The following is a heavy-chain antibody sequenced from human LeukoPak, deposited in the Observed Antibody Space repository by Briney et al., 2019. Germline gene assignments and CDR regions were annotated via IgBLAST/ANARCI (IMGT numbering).Heavy chain of an antibody. V-gene: IGHV1-2*02. CDR1: GYSFIDYY. Sequence: GASVKVSCKASGYSFIDYYLHWLRQAPGQGLECMGWINPDSGGTNNAQRFQGRVTMTRDTSIPTVYMEPSRLRSDDTAVFYCTREARAGNWFDPWGQGTPVIVSS. J-gene: IGHJ5*02. D-gene: IGHD5-12*01. CDR2: INPDSGGT. CDR3: TREARAGNWFDP.